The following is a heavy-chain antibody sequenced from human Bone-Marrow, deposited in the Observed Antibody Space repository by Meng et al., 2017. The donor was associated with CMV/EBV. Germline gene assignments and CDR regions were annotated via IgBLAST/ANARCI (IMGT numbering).Heavy chain of an antibody. V-gene: IGHV3-30*02. Sequence: GGSLRLSCAASGFTFSSYGMHWVRQAPGKGLEWVAFIRYDGSNKYYADSVKGRFTISRDNSKNTLYLQMNSLRAEDTAVYYCARDSSAGHNWLDSWGQGTLVTVSS. J-gene: IGHJ5*01. CDR3: ARDSSAGHNWLDS. CDR1: GFTFSSYG. D-gene: IGHD2-15*01. CDR2: IRYDGSNK.